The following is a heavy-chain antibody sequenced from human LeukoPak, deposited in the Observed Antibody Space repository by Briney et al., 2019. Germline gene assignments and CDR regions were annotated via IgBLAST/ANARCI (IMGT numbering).Heavy chain of an antibody. Sequence: PSETLSLTCAVYGGSISSYYWSWIRQPPGKGLEWIGYIYYSGSTNYNPSLKSRVTISVDTSKNQFSLKLSSVTAADTAVYYCARDAVRYGDYDGGYYYYYMDVWGKGTTVAVSS. J-gene: IGHJ6*03. CDR1: GGSISSYY. CDR2: IYYSGST. V-gene: IGHV4-59*01. D-gene: IGHD4-17*01. CDR3: ARDAVRYGDYDGGYYYYYMDV.